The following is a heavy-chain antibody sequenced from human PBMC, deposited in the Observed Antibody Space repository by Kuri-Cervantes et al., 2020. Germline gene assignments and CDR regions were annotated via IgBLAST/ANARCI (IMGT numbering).Heavy chain of an antibody. Sequence: GGSLRLSCSASGFTFSDYYMSWIRQAPGKGLEWVSYISSSGSTIYYADCVKGRFTISRDNSKNTLYLQMNSLRADDTAVYYCARSPNWYFDLWGRGTLVTVSS. CDR2: ISSSGSTI. CDR3: ARSPNWYFDL. J-gene: IGHJ2*01. V-gene: IGHV3-11*01. CDR1: GFTFSDYY.